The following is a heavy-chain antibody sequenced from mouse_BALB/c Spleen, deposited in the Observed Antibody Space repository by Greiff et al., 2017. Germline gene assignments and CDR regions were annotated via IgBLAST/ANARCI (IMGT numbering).Heavy chain of an antibody. J-gene: IGHJ3*01. CDR1: GFSLTGYG. D-gene: IGHD2-4*01. V-gene: IGHV2-6-7*01. Sequence: VQGVESGPGLVSPSQSLSITCTVSGFSLTGYGLNWVRQPPGKGLEWLGMIWCDGSTDYNSALKSGLSISKDNSKSQVFLKMNSLQADDTARYYCARAGIYDYDGFAYWGQGTLVTVSA. CDR2: IWCDGST. CDR3: ARAGIYDYDGFAY.